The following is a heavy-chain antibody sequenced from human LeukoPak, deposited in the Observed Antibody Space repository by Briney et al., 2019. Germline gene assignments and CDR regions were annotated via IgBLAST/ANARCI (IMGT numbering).Heavy chain of an antibody. CDR2: IVVGGGNT. CDR1: GFTFTSSA. V-gene: IGHV1-58*01. D-gene: IGHD2/OR15-2a*01. J-gene: IGHJ4*02. Sequence: TSVKVSCKASGFTFTSSAVQWVRQARGQRLEWIGWIVVGGGNTNYAQKFQERVTITRDMSTSTAYMELSSLRSEDTAVYYCAALLSMGYFDYWGQGTLVTVSS. CDR3: AALLSMGYFDY.